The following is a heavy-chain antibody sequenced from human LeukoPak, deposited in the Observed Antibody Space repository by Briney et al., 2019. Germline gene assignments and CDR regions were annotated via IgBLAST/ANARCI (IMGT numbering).Heavy chain of an antibody. D-gene: IGHD6-6*01. CDR1: GGSISSDGYY. CDR3: ARFTSSSGSRFDY. J-gene: IGHJ4*02. V-gene: IGHV4-31*03. Sequence: SETLSLTCTVSGGSISSDGYYWSWIRQHPGKGLEWIGYIYYSGSTYYSPSLKSRVTISADTAKNQFSLKLSSVTDADTAVYYCARFTSSSGSRFDYWGQGTLVTVSS. CDR2: IYYSGST.